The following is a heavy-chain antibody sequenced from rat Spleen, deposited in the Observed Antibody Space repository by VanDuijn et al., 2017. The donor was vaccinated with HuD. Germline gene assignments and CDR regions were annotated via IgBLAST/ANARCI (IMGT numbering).Heavy chain of an antibody. Sequence: EVQLVESGGGLVQPGRXXKLSCAXXXFTXXXYGXXWVXXXPTXGVEWFTAFLCRGFTTYSRDSVSGRFTISSDNTKTSLYLQMDSLRSEDTATYYCTRHDYPGVTTNWFAYWGQGTLVSVSP. V-gene: IGHV5-29*01. CDR1: XFTXXXYG. CDR3: TRHDYPGVTTNWFAY. CDR2: FLCRGFTT. D-gene: IGHD1-4*01. J-gene: IGHJ3*01.